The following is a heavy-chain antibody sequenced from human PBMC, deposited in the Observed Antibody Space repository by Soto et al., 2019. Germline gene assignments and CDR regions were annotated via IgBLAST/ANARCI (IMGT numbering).Heavy chain of an antibody. CDR1: GYTFTSYG. J-gene: IGHJ4*02. D-gene: IGHD1-7*01. CDR2: ISAYNGNT. Sequence: ASVKVSCKASGYTFTSYGISWVRQAPGQGLEWMGWISAYNGNTNYAQKLQGWVTMTRDTSISTAYMELSRLRSDDTAVYYCARDRDNCNYEFDYCGQRNLVTVYS. V-gene: IGHV1-18*01. CDR3: ARDRDNCNYEFDY.